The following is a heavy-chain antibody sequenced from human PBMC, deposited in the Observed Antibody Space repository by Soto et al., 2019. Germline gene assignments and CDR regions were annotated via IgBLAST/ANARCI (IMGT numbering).Heavy chain of an antibody. CDR3: ARGQMATITLDFDY. V-gene: IGHV4-34*01. D-gene: IGHD5-12*01. Sequence: PSETLSLTCAVYGGSFSGYYWSWIRQPPGKGLEWIGEINHSGSTNYNPSLKSRVTISVDTSKNQFSLKLSSVTAADTAVYYCARGQMATITLDFDYWGQGTLVTGSS. J-gene: IGHJ4*02. CDR2: INHSGST. CDR1: GGSFSGYY.